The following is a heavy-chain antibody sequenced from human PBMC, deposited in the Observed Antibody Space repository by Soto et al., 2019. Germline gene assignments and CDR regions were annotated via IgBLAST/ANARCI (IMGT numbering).Heavy chain of an antibody. Sequence: QVQLQQWGAGLLKPSETLSLTCAVYGGSFSGYYWSWIRQPPGKGLEWIGEINHSGSTNYNPSLKGRVTISVDTSKNQFSLKLSSVTAADTAVYYCARGGYSGRWGQGTLVTVSS. J-gene: IGHJ4*02. CDR3: ARGGYSGR. V-gene: IGHV4-34*01. CDR2: INHSGST. D-gene: IGHD6-13*01. CDR1: GGSFSGYY.